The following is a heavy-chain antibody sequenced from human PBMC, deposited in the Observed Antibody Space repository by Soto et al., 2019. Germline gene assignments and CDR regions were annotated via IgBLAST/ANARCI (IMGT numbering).Heavy chain of an antibody. CDR1: GGSISSGGYS. D-gene: IGHD3-22*01. V-gene: IGHV4-30-2*01. Sequence: SETLSLTCAVSGGSISSGGYSWSWIRQPPGKGLEWIGYMYHSGSTYYNPSLKSRVTISIDTSKNQFSLKLSSVTAADTAVYYCASYYYDSSGYYYVPGVYWGQGTLVTVSS. CDR3: ASYYYDSSGYYYVPGVY. CDR2: MYHSGST. J-gene: IGHJ4*02.